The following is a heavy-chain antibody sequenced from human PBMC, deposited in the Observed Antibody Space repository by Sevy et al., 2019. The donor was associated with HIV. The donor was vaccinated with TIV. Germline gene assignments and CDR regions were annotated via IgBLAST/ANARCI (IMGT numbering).Heavy chain of an antibody. Sequence: GGSLRLSCAASGFTFSSYGMHWVRQAPGKGLEWVAVISYDGSNKYYADSVKGRFTISRDNSKNTLYLQMNSRRAQDTAVYYCAKDRARLRTGQTRGYYYYGMDVWGQGTTVTVSS. V-gene: IGHV3-30*18. CDR2: ISYDGSNK. CDR3: AKDRARLRTGQTRGYYYYGMDV. J-gene: IGHJ6*02. D-gene: IGHD1-1*01. CDR1: GFTFSSYG.